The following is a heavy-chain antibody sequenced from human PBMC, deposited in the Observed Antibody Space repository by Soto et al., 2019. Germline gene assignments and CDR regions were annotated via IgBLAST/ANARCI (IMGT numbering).Heavy chain of an antibody. Sequence: QVQLQESGPGLVKPSETLSLTCAVSGDSLSGTYWWSWVRQAPGGGLQWIGEISYSGTTHYDPSLMSRVTISMDKSRSEFSLTLISVTAADSASYYCARHILVTGTRGFDFWGQGILVTFSS. V-gene: IGHV4-4*02. CDR1: GDSLSGTYW. J-gene: IGHJ4*02. D-gene: IGHD6-19*01. CDR2: ISYSGTT. CDR3: ARHILVTGTRGFDF.